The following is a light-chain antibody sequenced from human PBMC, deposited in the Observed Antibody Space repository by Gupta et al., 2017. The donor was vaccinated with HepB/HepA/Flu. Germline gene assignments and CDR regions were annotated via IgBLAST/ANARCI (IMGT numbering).Light chain of an antibody. CDR3: QQRSNWPPIT. CDR1: QSVSSY. CDR2: DAS. Sequence: EIVLTQSPATLSLSPGETATLSCTASQSVSSYLAWYQQKPGQAPRLLIYDASNRDTGIPARFSGSGYGTDFTLTISSREPEDFAVYYCQQRSNWPPITFGGGTKVEIK. J-gene: IGKJ4*01. V-gene: IGKV3-11*01.